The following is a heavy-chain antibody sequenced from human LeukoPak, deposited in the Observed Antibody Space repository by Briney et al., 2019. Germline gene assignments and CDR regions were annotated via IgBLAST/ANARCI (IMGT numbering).Heavy chain of an antibody. CDR3: ARDTAYSFDY. J-gene: IGHJ4*02. Sequence: GGSLRLSCAASGLTFTSYSLNWVRQAPGPGLEWVSYISPTTIYYADSVRGRFTISRDDAKNSLYLQMNSLRAEDTAIYYCARDTAYSFDYWGQGTLVTVSS. CDR1: GLTFTSYS. D-gene: IGHD2-21*01. V-gene: IGHV3-48*01. CDR2: ISPTTI.